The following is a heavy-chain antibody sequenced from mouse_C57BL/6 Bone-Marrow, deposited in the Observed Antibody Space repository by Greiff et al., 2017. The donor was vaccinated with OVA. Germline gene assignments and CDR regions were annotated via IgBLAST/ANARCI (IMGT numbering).Heavy chain of an antibody. J-gene: IGHJ4*01. CDR3: ARKGMSSYYAMDY. CDR2: IYPRDGST. CDR1: GYTFTSSD. Sequence: VQLQQSGPELVKPGASVKLSCTASGYTFTSSDINWVKQRPEQGLEWIGRIYPRDGSTKYNEKFKGKATLTVDTSSSTAYLELQSLTSEDSAVYFCARKGMSSYYAMDYWGQGTSVTVSS. V-gene: IGHV1-85*01.